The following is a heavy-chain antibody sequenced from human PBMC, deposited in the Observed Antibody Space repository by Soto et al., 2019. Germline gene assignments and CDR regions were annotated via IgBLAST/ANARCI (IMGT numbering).Heavy chain of an antibody. CDR3: AKNVGYSNYDGDAFEI. J-gene: IGHJ3*02. V-gene: IGHV3-23*01. Sequence: GGSLRLSCAASGFTFSSYAMSWVRQAPGKGLEWVSAISGSGGSTYYADSVKGRFTISRDNSKNTLYLHMNSLRAEDTAVYYCAKNVGYSNYDGDAFEIWGQGTMVTVSS. D-gene: IGHD4-4*01. CDR1: GFTFSSYA. CDR2: ISGSGGST.